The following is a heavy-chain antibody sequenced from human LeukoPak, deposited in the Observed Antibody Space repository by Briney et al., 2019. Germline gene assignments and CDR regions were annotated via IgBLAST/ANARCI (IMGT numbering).Heavy chain of an antibody. CDR1: GFTFSSYW. D-gene: IGHD3-22*01. CDR3: ARDLKRDYYDSTGYSIDY. Sequence: GGSLRLSCAASGFTFSSYWMHWVRQAPGKGLVWVSRINSGGSSTSYADSVKGRFTISRDNAKNTLYLQMNSLRAEDTAVYYCARDLKRDYYDSTGYSIDYWGQGTLVTVSS. V-gene: IGHV3-74*01. CDR2: INSGGSST. J-gene: IGHJ4*02.